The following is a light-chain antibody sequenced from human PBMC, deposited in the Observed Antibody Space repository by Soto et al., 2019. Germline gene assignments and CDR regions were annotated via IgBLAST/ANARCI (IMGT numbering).Light chain of an antibody. V-gene: IGLV2-23*01. J-gene: IGLJ3*02. CDR3: CSYAGSTTYWV. Sequence: QSALTQPASVSGFPGQSMTMSCTGTSSEVGSYDVVSWYQQHTGSAAQLMIYVGSKRPSGVSTRFSDSKSGNTDSLKISGLQAENEADYYCCSYAGSTTYWVFGGGTKLTVL. CDR2: VGS. CDR1: SSEVGSYDV.